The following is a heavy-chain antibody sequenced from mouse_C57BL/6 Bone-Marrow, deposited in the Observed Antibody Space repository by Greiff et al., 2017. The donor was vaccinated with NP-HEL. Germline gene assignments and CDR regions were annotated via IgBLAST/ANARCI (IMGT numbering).Heavy chain of an antibody. CDR2: INPYNGGP. CDR3: ARGDYGNYGYAMDY. J-gene: IGHJ4*01. CDR1: GYTFTDYY. D-gene: IGHD2-1*01. Sequence: EVQLQQSGPVLVKPGASVKMSCKASGYTFTDYYMNWVKQSHGKSLEWIGVINPYNGGPSSNQKFKGQATLTVDNSSSTAYMELNSRTSEDSAVYYCARGDYGNYGYAMDYWGQGTSVTVSS. V-gene: IGHV1-19*01.